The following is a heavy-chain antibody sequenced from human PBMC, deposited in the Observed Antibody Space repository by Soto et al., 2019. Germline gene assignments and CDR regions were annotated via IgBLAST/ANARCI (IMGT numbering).Heavy chain of an antibody. CDR3: ARGIAAADGLDY. CDR2: IYYSGST. J-gene: IGHJ4*02. CDR1: GGSISSGGYY. Sequence: TCTVSGGSISSGGYYWSWIRQHPGKGLEWIGYIYYSGSTYYNPSLKSRVTISVDTSKNQFSLKLSSVTAADTAVYYCARGIAAADGLDYWGQGTLVTVSS. V-gene: IGHV4-31*03. D-gene: IGHD6-13*01.